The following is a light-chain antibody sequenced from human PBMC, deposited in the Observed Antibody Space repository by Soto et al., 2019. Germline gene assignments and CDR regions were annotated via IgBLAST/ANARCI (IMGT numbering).Light chain of an antibody. CDR2: DSS. CDR1: QSVSSY. CDR3: QQYGKSPQIT. Sequence: IVLTQSPATLSLSPGERATLSCGASQSVSSYLAWYQQKPGLAPMLVIYDSSIRATGIPDRFSGSGSGTDFTLTISRLEPEDFAVYVCQQYGKSPQITFGQGTRLEIK. V-gene: IGKV3D-20*01. J-gene: IGKJ5*01.